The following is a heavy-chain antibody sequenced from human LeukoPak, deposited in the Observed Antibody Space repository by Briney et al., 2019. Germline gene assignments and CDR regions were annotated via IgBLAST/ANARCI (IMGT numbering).Heavy chain of an antibody. D-gene: IGHD2-2*01. J-gene: IGHJ4*02. Sequence: SVKVSSKASGYTFTGYYMHWVRQAPGQGLEWMGWINPNSGGTNYAQKFQGRVTMTRDTSISTAYMELSRLRSDDTAVYYCASWDIVVVPAAPGDYWGQGTLVTVSS. V-gene: IGHV1-2*02. CDR3: ASWDIVVVPAAPGDY. CDR1: GYTFTGYY. CDR2: INPNSGGT.